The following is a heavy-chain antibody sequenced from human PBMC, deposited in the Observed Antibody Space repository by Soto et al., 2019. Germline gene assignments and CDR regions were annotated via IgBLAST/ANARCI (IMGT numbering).Heavy chain of an antibody. J-gene: IGHJ6*02. CDR1: GGSISGGGDY. D-gene: IGHD2-21*02. V-gene: IGHV4-31*03. Sequence: QVQLQESGPGLVKPSQTLSLTCTVSGGSISGGGDYWTRIRQHPGKGLEWIGYIYYSGSTYYNPSLKSRVTISVDTSKNQFSLKLSSVTAADTAVYYCARVCGGDCHYGMDVWGQGTTVTVSS. CDR2: IYYSGST. CDR3: ARVCGGDCHYGMDV.